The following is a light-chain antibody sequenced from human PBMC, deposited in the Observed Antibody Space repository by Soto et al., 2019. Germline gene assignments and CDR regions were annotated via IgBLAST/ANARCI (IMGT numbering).Light chain of an antibody. CDR2: DAS. V-gene: IGKV3-11*01. CDR1: QSVSSY. CDR3: QQRSNWPPWFT. J-gene: IGKJ3*01. Sequence: EILLTQSPATLSLSPGERATLSCRASQSVSSYLAWYQQKPGQAPRLLIYDASNRATGIPARFSGSGSGTDFTLTISSLEPEDFAVYYCQQRSNWPPWFTFGPGTKVDIK.